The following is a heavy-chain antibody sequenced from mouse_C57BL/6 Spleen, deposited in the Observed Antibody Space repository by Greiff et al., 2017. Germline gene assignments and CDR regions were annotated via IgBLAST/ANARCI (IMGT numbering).Heavy chain of an antibody. CDR3: ARPRDYYGSSYYFDY. CDR1: GYTFTSYW. CDR2: IYPSDSET. J-gene: IGHJ2*01. D-gene: IGHD1-1*01. Sequence: QVQLQQPGAELVRPGSSVKLSCKASGYTFTSYWMDWVKQRPGQGLEWIGNIYPSDSETHYNQKFKDKATLTVDKSSSTAYMQLRSLTSEDSAVYYCARPRDYYGSSYYFDYWGQGTTLTVSS. V-gene: IGHV1-61*01.